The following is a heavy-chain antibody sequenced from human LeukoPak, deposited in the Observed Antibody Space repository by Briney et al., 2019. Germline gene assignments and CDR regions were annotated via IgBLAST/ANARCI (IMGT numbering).Heavy chain of an antibody. V-gene: IGHV4-59*12. CDR2: IYYSGST. CDR3: ARSLAGPLDY. Sequence: PSETLSLTCTVSGGSISSYYWSWIRQPPGKGPEWIGYIYYSGSTNYNPSLKSRVTISVDTSKNQFSLKLSSVTPEDTAVYYCARSLAGPLDYWGQGTLVTVSS. J-gene: IGHJ4*02. CDR1: GGSISSYY. D-gene: IGHD7-27*01.